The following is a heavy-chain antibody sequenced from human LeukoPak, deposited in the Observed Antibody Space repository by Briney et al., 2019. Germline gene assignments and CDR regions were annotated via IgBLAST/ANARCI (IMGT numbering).Heavy chain of an antibody. CDR3: ARDRSGYSYGEPLDY. CDR2: INSNTGGT. D-gene: IGHD5-18*01. CDR1: GYTFTGYY. V-gene: IGHV1-2*06. J-gene: IGHJ4*02. Sequence: ASVKVSCKASGYTFTGYYMHWMRQAPGQGLELMGRINSNTGGTDYAQKFQDRVTMTRDTSISTVYMELSRVRSDDTAVYYCARDRSGYSYGEPLDYWGQGTVVIVSS.